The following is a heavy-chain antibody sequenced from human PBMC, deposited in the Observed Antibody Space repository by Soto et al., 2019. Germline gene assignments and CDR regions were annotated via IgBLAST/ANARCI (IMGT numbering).Heavy chain of an antibody. D-gene: IGHD3-3*01. CDR2: INPDGSSI. V-gene: IGHV3-74*03. CDR3: ARDPTGIGLEH. Sequence: EVQLVESGGGLVQPGGSLRLSCAASGFTFSTYWMHWVRQAPGKGLVWVSRINPDGSSISYADSVKGRFTISRDNAKNTLYLHMIGLRDEYTAVYYCARDPTGIGLEHWGQGTLVTVAS. CDR1: GFTFSTYW. J-gene: IGHJ1*01.